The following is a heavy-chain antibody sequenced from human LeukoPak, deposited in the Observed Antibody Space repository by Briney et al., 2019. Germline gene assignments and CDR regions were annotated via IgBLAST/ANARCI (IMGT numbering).Heavy chain of an antibody. CDR2: ISGSGGST. Sequence: GASLRLSCAASGFTFSSYAMSWVRQAPGKGLEWVSTISGSGGSTYYADSVKGRFTISRDNSKNTLYLQMNSLRAEDTAVYYCAKSSSMVRGVISAFDIWGQGTMVTVSS. CDR3: AKSSSMVRGVISAFDI. V-gene: IGHV3-23*01. J-gene: IGHJ3*02. D-gene: IGHD3-10*01. CDR1: GFTFSSYA.